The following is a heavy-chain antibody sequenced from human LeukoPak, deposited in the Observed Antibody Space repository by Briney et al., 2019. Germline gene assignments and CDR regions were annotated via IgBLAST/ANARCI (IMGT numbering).Heavy chain of an antibody. J-gene: IGHJ4*02. Sequence: SETLSLTCAVSGYSISSGYYWGWIRQPPGKGLEWIGSIYHSGSTYYNPSLKSRVTISVDTSKNQFSLKLSSVTAADTAVYYCARCGSGSSRNDYWGQETLVTVSS. CDR2: IYHSGST. CDR3: ARCGSGSSRNDY. D-gene: IGHD1-26*01. CDR1: GYSISSGYY. V-gene: IGHV4-38-2*01.